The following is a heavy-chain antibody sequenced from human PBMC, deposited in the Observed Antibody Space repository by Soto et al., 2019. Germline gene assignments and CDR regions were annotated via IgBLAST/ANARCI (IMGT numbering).Heavy chain of an antibody. D-gene: IGHD2-15*01. J-gene: IGHJ5*02. CDR2: IYHGGST. V-gene: IGHV4-30-2*05. CDR1: GASVTRDGNC. Sequence: QVQLRESGSGLVKPSQTLSLTCSVSGASVTRDGNCWTWIRQPPGKGLEFVASIYHGGSTFYNPSLTSRISISADTSRNQFSLRLTSVTAADTAVYHCGRLSYCDGGSCGPVDLWGQGAPLTVSS. CDR3: GRLSYCDGGSCGPVDL.